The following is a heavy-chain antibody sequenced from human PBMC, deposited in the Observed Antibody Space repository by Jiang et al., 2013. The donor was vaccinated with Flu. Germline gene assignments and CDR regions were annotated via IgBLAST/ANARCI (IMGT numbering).Heavy chain of an antibody. V-gene: IGHV1-2*02. Sequence: GTNYAQKFQGRVTMTRDTSISTAYMELSRLRSDDTAVYYCARDKAPSPLRAGMDVWGQGTTVTVSS. CDR2: GT. CDR3: ARDKAPSPLRAGMDV. J-gene: IGHJ6*02. D-gene: IGHD4-17*01.